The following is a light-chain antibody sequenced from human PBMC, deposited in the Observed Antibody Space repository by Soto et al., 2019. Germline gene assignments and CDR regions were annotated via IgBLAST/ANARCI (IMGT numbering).Light chain of an antibody. CDR3: QSFDSSLSVVV. J-gene: IGLJ3*02. V-gene: IGLV1-40*01. Sequence: QSVLTQPPSVSGAPGQRVTMSCTGGSSNIGTGYDVHWYQQLPGTAPKLLISHNNNRPSGVPDRFSGSKSGTSASLAITGLQAEDEADYYYQSFDSSLSVVVFGGGTQLTVL. CDR1: SSNIGTGYD. CDR2: HNN.